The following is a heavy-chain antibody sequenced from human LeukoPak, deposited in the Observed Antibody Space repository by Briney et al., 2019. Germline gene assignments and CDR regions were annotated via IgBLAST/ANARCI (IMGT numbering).Heavy chain of an antibody. CDR2: IHPSGTT. V-gene: IGHV4-34*01. CDR3: ARGEDQSKQGY. D-gene: IGHD6-13*01. CDR1: GGSFSHYY. Sequence: PSETLPLTCGVYGGSFSHYYRSWLRQPPGKGLEWIGEIHPSGTTDYNPSFNSRVTISVDTSKNQFSLKLTAVTAADTAVYYCARGEDQSKQGYWGQGTLVTVFS. J-gene: IGHJ4*02.